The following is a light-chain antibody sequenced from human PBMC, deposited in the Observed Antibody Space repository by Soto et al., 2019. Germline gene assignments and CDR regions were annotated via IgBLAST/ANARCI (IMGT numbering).Light chain of an antibody. CDR2: AAS. CDR1: HDINDY. Sequence: AIRMTQSPSSLSASTGDRVTITCRASHDINDYLAWFQQKPGKAPKLLIYAASTLQSGVPSRFSGSGSGTDFPITISYLQSEDFATYYCQQYYSTSPTFGQGTKVEVK. J-gene: IGKJ1*01. V-gene: IGKV1-8*01. CDR3: QQYYSTSPT.